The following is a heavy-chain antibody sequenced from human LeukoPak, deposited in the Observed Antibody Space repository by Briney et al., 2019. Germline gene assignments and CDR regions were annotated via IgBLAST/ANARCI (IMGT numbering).Heavy chain of an antibody. Sequence: SETMSLTCAVTGGSFSGSYRSWTRQPPGKGLEWIGEINHSGSTNYNPSLKSRVTISVDTSKNQFSLKLSSVTAADTAVYYCARGGLALRFLEWIGGYWFDPWGQGTLVTVSS. D-gene: IGHD3-3*01. CDR1: GGSFSGSY. J-gene: IGHJ5*02. CDR2: INHSGST. CDR3: ARGGLALRFLEWIGGYWFDP. V-gene: IGHV4-34*01.